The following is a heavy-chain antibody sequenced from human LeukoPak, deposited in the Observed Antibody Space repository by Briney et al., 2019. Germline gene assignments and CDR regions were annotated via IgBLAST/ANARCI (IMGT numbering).Heavy chain of an antibody. V-gene: IGHV3-23*01. CDR1: GFTFSSHA. J-gene: IGHJ5*02. CDR2: ISGTSGSI. D-gene: IGHD1-1*01. Sequence: GGSLRLSCAASGFTFSSHAMSWVRQAPGQGLEWVSGISGTSGSIYYVASVKGRFTISRDNSKNTLYLQMNTLRVEDTALYYCARPPRTTAYNWFDTWGQGTLVTVSS. CDR3: ARPPRTTAYNWFDT.